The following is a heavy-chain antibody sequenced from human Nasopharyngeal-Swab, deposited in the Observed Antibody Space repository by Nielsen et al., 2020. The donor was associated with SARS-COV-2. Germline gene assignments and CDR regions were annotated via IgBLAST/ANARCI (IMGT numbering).Heavy chain of an antibody. CDR2: VGHRGST. J-gene: IGHJ6*02. Sequence: ESLKISCAASGFTFSSYWMSWVRQAPGKGLEWIGEVGHRGSTNYNPSLESRVTISLDESKNQFSLNLRSVTTADTAVYFCVRVSGVGIPEALYYLYYGMDVWGQGTTVTVSS. CDR1: GFTFSSYW. CDR3: VRVSGVGIPEALYYLYYGMDV. V-gene: IGHV4/OR15-8*01. D-gene: IGHD2-21*01.